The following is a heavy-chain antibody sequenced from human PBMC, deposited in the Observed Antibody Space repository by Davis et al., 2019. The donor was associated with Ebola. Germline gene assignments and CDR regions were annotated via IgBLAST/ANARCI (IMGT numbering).Heavy chain of an antibody. Sequence: SETLSLTCAVYGGSFSGYYWSWIRQPPGKGLEWIGEINHSGSTNYNPSLTSRVTISVDTSKNQFSLKLSSVTAADTAVYYCAAAVNYYYGMDVWGQGTTVTVSS. CDR1: GGSFSGYY. CDR3: AAAVNYYYGMDV. D-gene: IGHD2-15*01. V-gene: IGHV4-34*01. J-gene: IGHJ6*02. CDR2: INHSGST.